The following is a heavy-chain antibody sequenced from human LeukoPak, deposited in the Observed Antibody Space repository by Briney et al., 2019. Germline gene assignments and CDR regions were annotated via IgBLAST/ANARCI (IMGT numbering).Heavy chain of an antibody. V-gene: IGHV3-23*01. D-gene: IGHD3-10*01. CDR1: GFTFSSYA. CDR3: ACENYYGSGSYYVPHY. Sequence: GGSLRLSCAASGFTFSSYAMSWVRQAPGKGLEWVSAISGSGGSTYYADSVKGRFTISRDNSKNTLYLQMNSLRAEDTAVYYCACENYYGSGSYYVPHYWGQGTLVTVSS. CDR2: ISGSGGST. J-gene: IGHJ4*02.